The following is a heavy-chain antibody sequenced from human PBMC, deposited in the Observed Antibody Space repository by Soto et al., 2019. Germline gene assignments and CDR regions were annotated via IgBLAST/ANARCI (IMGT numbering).Heavy chain of an antibody. CDR1: SGSVSDDHW. V-gene: IGHV4-4*02. CDR3: ARVENPVYYDSSGSFDY. J-gene: IGHJ4*02. CDR2: IYHSGST. Sequence: SETLSLTCDVSSGSVSDDHWWSWVRQSPGRGLEWIGEIYHSGSTYYNPSLKSRVTISVDTSKNQFSLKLSSVTAADTAVYYCARVENPVYYDSSGSFDYWGQGTLVTVSS. D-gene: IGHD3-22*01.